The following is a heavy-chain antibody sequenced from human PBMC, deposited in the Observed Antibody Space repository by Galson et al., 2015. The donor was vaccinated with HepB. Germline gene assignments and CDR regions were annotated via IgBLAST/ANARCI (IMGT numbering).Heavy chain of an antibody. Sequence: SLRLSCAASGFTFNNAWMSWVRQAPGKGLEWVGRIKSKTDGGTTDYAALVKGRFTISRDDSKNTLYLQMNSLKTEDTAVYYCTTVTTVTITAIRWFQHWGQGTLVTVSS. CDR3: TTVTTVTITAIRWFQH. CDR2: IKSKTDGGTT. CDR1: GFTFNNAW. D-gene: IGHD4-17*01. V-gene: IGHV3-15*01. J-gene: IGHJ1*01.